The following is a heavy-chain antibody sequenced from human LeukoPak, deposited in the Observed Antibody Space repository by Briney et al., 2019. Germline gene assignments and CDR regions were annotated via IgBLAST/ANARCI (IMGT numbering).Heavy chain of an antibody. CDR3: AKDLPGGMDV. V-gene: IGHV3-30*18. CDR2: ISYDGSNK. CDR1: GYTLTELS. Sequence: SCKVSGYTLTELSMHWVRQAPGKGLEWVAVISYDGSNKYYADSVKGRFTISRDNSKNTLYLQMNSLRAEDTAVYYCAKDLPGGMDVWGQGTTVTVSS. J-gene: IGHJ6*02.